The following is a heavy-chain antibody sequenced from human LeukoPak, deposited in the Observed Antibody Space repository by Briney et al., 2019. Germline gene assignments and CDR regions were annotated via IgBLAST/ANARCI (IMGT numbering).Heavy chain of an antibody. CDR3: AAARRRWLQPYFDY. V-gene: IGHV1-69*13. Sequence: GASVKVSFKASGGTFISYAISWVRQAPGQGLEWMGGIIPIFGTANYAQKFQGRVTITADESTSTAYMELSSLRSGDTAVYYCAAARRRWLQPYFDYWGQGTLVTVSS. CDR1: GGTFISYA. D-gene: IGHD5-24*01. CDR2: IIPIFGTA. J-gene: IGHJ4*02.